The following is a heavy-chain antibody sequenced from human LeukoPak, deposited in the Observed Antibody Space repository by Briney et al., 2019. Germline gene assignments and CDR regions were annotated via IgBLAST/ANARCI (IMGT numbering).Heavy chain of an antibody. Sequence: SETLSLTCTVSGGSISSYYWSWIRQPPGKGLEWIGYIYYSGSTNYNPSLKSRVTISVDTSKNQFSLKLSSVTAADTAVYYCARQGITVAGTFYYGMDVWGQGTTVTVSS. CDR1: GGSISSYY. D-gene: IGHD6-19*01. CDR2: IYYSGST. J-gene: IGHJ6*02. V-gene: IGHV4-59*08. CDR3: ARQGITVAGTFYYGMDV.